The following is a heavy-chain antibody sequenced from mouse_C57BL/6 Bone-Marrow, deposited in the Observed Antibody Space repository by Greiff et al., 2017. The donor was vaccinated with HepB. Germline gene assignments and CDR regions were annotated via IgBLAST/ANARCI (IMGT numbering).Heavy chain of an antibody. V-gene: IGHV1-69*01. D-gene: IGHD1-1*01. CDR2: IDPSDSYT. Sequence: QVQLQQPGAELVMPGASVKLSCKASGYTFTSYWMHWVKQRPGQGLEWIGEIDPSDSYTNYNQKFKGKATLTVDTSSSTAYMQRSSLTSEDSAVYYGAREDYYGSSYWYFDVWGTGTTVTVSS. J-gene: IGHJ1*03. CDR3: AREDYYGSSYWYFDV. CDR1: GYTFTSYW.